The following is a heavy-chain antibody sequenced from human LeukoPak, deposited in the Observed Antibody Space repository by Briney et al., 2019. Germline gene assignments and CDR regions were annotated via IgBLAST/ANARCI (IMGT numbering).Heavy chain of an antibody. Sequence: PSETLSLTCTVSGGSISSSSYYWGWIRQPPGKGLEWIGSIYYSGSTYYNPSLKSRVTISVDTSKNQFSLKLSSVTAADTAVYYCARGESMIVVYDYWGQGTLVTVSS. V-gene: IGHV4-39*01. CDR3: ARGESMIVVYDY. CDR1: GGSISSSSYY. J-gene: IGHJ4*02. D-gene: IGHD3-22*01. CDR2: IYYSGST.